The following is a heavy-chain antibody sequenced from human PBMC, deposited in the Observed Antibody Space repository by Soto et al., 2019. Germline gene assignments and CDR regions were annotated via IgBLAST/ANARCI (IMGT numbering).Heavy chain of an antibody. CDR2: IIPIFGTA. Sequence: SVKVSCKASGGTFSSYAISWVRQTPGQGLEWMGGIIPIFGTANYAQKLQGRVTITADESTSTAYMELSSLRSEDTAVYYCARESWLQEDYYYYGMDVWGQGTTVTVSS. D-gene: IGHD5-12*01. J-gene: IGHJ6*02. V-gene: IGHV1-69*13. CDR3: ARESWLQEDYYYYGMDV. CDR1: GGTFSSYA.